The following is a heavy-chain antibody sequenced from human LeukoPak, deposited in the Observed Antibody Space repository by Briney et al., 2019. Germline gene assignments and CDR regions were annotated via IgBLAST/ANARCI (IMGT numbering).Heavy chain of an antibody. CDR2: INHSGST. CDR3: ARERYYYDSSGYYSTWGYFDY. J-gene: IGHJ4*02. Sequence: SETLSLTCAVYGGSFSGYYWSWIRQPPGKGLEWIGEINHSGSTNYNPSLKSRVTISVDTSKNQFSLKLSSVTAADTAVYYCARERYYYDSSGYYSTWGYFDYWGQGTLVTVSS. V-gene: IGHV4-34*01. CDR1: GGSFSGYY. D-gene: IGHD3-22*01.